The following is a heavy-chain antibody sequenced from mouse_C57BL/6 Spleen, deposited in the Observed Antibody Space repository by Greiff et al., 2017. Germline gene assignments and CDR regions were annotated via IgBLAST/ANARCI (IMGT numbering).Heavy chain of an antibody. V-gene: IGHV1-4*01. CDR1: GYTFTSYT. CDR2: INPSSGYT. CDR3: ARGDYGSFDY. D-gene: IGHD1-1*01. Sequence: VQLHQSGAELARPGASVKMSCKASGYTFTSYTMHWVKQRPGQGLEWIGYINPSSGYTKYNQKFKDKATLTADKSSSTAYMQLSSLTSEDSAVYYCARGDYGSFDYWGQGTTLTVAS. J-gene: IGHJ2*01.